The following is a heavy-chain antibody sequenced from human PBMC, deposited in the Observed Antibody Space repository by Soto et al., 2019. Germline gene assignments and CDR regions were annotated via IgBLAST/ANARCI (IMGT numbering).Heavy chain of an antibody. J-gene: IGHJ6*02. CDR1: GYSFNSNG. Sequence: QVPLVQSGAEVKKPGASVKVSCKASGYSFNSNGISWVRQAPGQGLEWVGWISAFNGDTSYAQKLQGRVTMTTDTSTSTAYMELRSLRSDDTAVYYCARGHYGSGGYVSGGVWGQGTTVTVS. CDR2: ISAFNGDT. CDR3: ARGHYGSGGYVSGGV. D-gene: IGHD3-10*01. V-gene: IGHV1-18*04.